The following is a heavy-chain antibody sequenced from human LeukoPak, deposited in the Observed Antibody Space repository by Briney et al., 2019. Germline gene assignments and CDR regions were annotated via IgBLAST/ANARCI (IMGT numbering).Heavy chain of an antibody. CDR2: INPDGSTS. CDR1: GFSFSTYW. J-gene: IGHJ4*02. V-gene: IGHV3-74*01. D-gene: IGHD1-1*01. CDR3: VRGGLEPVDC. Sequence: PGGSLRLSCAASGFSFSTYWMHWVRQTPGKGLVWVARINPDGSTSSYADSVKGRLTISRDNAKNTLYLQMSSLKADDTAVYYCVRGGLEPVDCWGQGTLVTVSS.